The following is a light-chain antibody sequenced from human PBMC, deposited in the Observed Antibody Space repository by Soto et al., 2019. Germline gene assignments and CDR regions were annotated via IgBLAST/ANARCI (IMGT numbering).Light chain of an antibody. J-gene: IGKJ1*01. CDR1: QTISSW. CDR3: QQYNNYFWA. CDR2: KAS. Sequence: DIQMTQSPSTLSGSVGDRVTITCRASQTISSWLAWYQQKPGKPPTLLLLKASSLESGVPSRFSGSGSGTEFTLPISSLQPDDLATYYCQQYNNYFWAFGQGTKVDIK. V-gene: IGKV1-5*03.